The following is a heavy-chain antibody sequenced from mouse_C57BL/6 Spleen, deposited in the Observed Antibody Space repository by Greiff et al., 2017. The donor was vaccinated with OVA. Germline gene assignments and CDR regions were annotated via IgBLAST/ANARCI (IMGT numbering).Heavy chain of an antibody. CDR1: GYSFTSYW. J-gene: IGHJ3*01. CDR2: IDPSDSET. CDR3: ARGRVYSNSWFAY. V-gene: IGHV1-52*01. Sequence: VQLQQPGAELVRPGSSVKLSCKASGYSFTSYWMHWVKQRPIKGLEWIGNIDPSDSETNYNQKFKDKATWTVDKSSSTAYMQLSSLTSEDTTVYYRARGRVYSNSWFAYWGQGTLVTVSA. D-gene: IGHD2-5*01.